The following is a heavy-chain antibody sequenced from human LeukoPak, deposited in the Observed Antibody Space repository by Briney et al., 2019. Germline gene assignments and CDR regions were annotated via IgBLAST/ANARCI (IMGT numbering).Heavy chain of an antibody. CDR2: ISAYNGNT. V-gene: IGHV1-18*01. CDR1: GYTFTSYG. Sequence: ASVKVSCKASGYTFTSYGISWVREAPGQGLEWMGWISAYNGNTNYAQKLQGRVTMTTDTSTSTAYMELRSPRSDDTAVYYCARSYGGNKDFDYWGQGTLVTVSS. D-gene: IGHD4-23*01. CDR3: ARSYGGNKDFDY. J-gene: IGHJ4*02.